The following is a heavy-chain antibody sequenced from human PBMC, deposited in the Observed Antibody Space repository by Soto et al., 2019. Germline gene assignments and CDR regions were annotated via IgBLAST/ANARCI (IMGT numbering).Heavy chain of an antibody. V-gene: IGHV1-18*01. CDR1: GYTFTNFG. CDR3: ARGGTPIDY. J-gene: IGHJ4*02. D-gene: IGHD3-16*01. CDR2: ISAYNGNX. Sequence: QVQLVQSGAEVKKPGASVKVSCKTSGYTFTNFGLSWVRQAPGQGLEWMGWISAYNGNXXYAQNFQGRVTMTTDTXXXXXXXXXXXXXXXXXXXXYCARGGTPIDYWGQGTLVTVSS.